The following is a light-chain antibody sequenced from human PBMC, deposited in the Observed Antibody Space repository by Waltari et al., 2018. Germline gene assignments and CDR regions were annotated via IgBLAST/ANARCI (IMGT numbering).Light chain of an antibody. J-gene: IGLJ1*01. V-gene: IGLV2-23*02. Sequence: QSALTQPASVSGSPGQSITISCTGTSSDVGSYNLVSWYQQHPGKAPKFMIYEVNKRPSGVSNRFSGSKSGNAASLTISGLQAEDEADYYCCSYAGSSSSYVFGTGTKVTV. CDR3: CSYAGSSSSYV. CDR2: EVN. CDR1: SSDVGSYNL.